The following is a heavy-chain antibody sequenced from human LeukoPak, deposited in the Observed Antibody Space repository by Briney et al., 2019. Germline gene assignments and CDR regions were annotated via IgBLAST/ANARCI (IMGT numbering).Heavy chain of an antibody. Sequence: SETLSLTCAVYGGSFSGYYWSWIRQPPGKGLEWIGEINHSGSTNYNPSLKSRVTISVDTSKNQFSLKLSSVTAADTAVYYCARGLPGRGYSYGRNLRAFDFWGQGTLVTVSS. J-gene: IGHJ4*02. CDR2: INHSGST. CDR1: GGSFSGYY. D-gene: IGHD5-18*01. CDR3: ARGLPGRGYSYGRNLRAFDF. V-gene: IGHV4-34*01.